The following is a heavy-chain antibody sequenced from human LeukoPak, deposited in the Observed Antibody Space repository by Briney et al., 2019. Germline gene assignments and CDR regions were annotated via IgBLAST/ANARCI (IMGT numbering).Heavy chain of an antibody. CDR1: GGSISSYY. V-gene: IGHV4-59*01. D-gene: IGHD3-3*01. CDR3: ARAADDYDFWSGYYSIDY. J-gene: IGHJ4*02. Sequence: PSGTLSLTCTVSGGSISSYYWSWIRQPPGKGLEWIGYIYYSGSTNYNPSLKSRVTISVDTSKNQFSLKLSSVTAADTAVYYCARAADDYDFWSGYYSIDYWGQGTLVTVSS. CDR2: IYYSGST.